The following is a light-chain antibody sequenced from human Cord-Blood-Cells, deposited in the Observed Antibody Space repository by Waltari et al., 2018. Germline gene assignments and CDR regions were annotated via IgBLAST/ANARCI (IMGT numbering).Light chain of an antibody. V-gene: IGKV1-5*03. CDR3: QQYNSYSYT. J-gene: IGKJ2*01. CDR1: QSISSW. CDR2: KAS. Sequence: DIQMTQSPSTLSASVGDRVTITCRASQSISSWLAWYQQKPGKAPKLLIYKASSLESGVPTRFSRSGTWTEFTLTISSLQPDDFATYYCQQYNSYSYTFGQGTKLEIK.